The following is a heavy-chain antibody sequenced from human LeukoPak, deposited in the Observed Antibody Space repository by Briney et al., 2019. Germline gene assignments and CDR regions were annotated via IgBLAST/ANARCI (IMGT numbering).Heavy chain of an antibody. CDR3: ARSLWSGYDGGDY. D-gene: IGHD5-12*01. CDR1: GYTFTAYY. V-gene: IGHV1-2*02. CDR2: INPHNGGT. Sequence: ASVKVSCKASGYTFTAYYMHWVRQAPGQGLEWMGWINPHNGGTKYAQKFQGRVTMTRDTSISTAYMGLSSLRSEDTAVYYCARSLWSGYDGGDYWGQGTLVTVSS. J-gene: IGHJ4*02.